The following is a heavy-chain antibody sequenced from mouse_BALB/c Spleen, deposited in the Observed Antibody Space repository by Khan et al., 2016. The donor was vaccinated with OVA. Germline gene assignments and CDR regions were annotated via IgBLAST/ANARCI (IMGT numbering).Heavy chain of an antibody. CDR3: AREGLRGVALDY. Sequence: QVQLQQPGPELVKPGALVKISCKASGYTYTIYDLNGVMQSPAPGLGCIGWIFPRADHTKYDEKFTGQATLTADDASSTADLQLSSLTAENSAVYFCAREGLRGVALDYWGQGTSVTVSS. V-gene: IGHV1S56*01. CDR1: GYTYTIYD. D-gene: IGHD2-4*01. J-gene: IGHJ4*01. CDR2: IFPRADHT.